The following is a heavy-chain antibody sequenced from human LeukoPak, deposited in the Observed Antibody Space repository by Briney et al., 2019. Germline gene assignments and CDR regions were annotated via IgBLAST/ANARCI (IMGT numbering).Heavy chain of an antibody. Sequence: ASVKVSCKASGYTFTGYYMHWVRQAPGQGLEWMGWINPNSGGTNYAQKFQGRVTMTRDTSISTAYMELRRLRSDDTAVYYCARGPNRGSSWPLSYYCYFRDVWGKGTTVTVSS. V-gene: IGHV1-2*02. D-gene: IGHD6-13*01. CDR2: INPNSGGT. CDR3: ARGPNRGSSWPLSYYCYFRDV. J-gene: IGHJ6*03. CDR1: GYTFTGYY.